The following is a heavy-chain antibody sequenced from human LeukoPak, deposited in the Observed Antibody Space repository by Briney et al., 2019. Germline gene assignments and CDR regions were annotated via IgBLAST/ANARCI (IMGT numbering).Heavy chain of an antibody. CDR1: GLTFSSYA. Sequence: PGGPLRLSCAASGLTFSSYAMSWVRQAPGKGLEWVSAISGSGGSTYYADSVKGRFTISRDNSKNTLYLQMNSLRAEDTAVYYCAKDFHIRRDGSDLDYWGQGTLVTVSS. CDR3: AKDFHIRRDGSDLDY. CDR2: ISGSGGST. J-gene: IGHJ4*02. D-gene: IGHD5-24*01. V-gene: IGHV3-23*01.